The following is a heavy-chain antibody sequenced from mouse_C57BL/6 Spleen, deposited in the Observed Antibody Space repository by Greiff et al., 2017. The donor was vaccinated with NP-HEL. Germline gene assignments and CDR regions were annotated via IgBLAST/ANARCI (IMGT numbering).Heavy chain of an antibody. CDR2: INPNNGGT. CDR1: GYTFTDYY. D-gene: IGHD2-1*01. CDR3: GPYGNYIAY. Sequence: EVQLQQSGPELVKPGASVKISCKASGYTFTDYYMNWVKQSHGKSLEWIGDINPNNGGTSYNQKFKGKATLTVDKSSSTAYMELRSLTSEDSAVYYCGPYGNYIAYWGQGTLVTVSA. V-gene: IGHV1-26*01. J-gene: IGHJ3*01.